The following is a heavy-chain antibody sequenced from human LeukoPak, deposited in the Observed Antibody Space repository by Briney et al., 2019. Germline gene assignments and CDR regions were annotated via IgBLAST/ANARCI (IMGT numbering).Heavy chain of an antibody. Sequence: GGSLRLSCAASGFSFSVYWMHWVRQAPGKGPVWVSRIKTDGSITDYADFVKGRFTISRDNAKNTLYLQMNSLRAEDTAVYYCAKDLGPRSVVPAAMGGQGTLVTVSS. CDR1: GFSFSVYW. D-gene: IGHD2-2*01. V-gene: IGHV3-74*01. CDR2: IKTDGSIT. CDR3: AKDLGPRSVVPAAM. J-gene: IGHJ4*02.